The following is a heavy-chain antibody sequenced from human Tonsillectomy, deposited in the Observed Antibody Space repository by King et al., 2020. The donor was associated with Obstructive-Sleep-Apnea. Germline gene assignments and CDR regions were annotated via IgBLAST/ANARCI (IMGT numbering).Heavy chain of an antibody. V-gene: IGHV1-2*02. D-gene: IGHD6-13*01. Sequence: QLVQSGAEVRKPGASVKVSCKAFGDTFTGYYVHWVRQAPGQGLEWMVWINPDSGGTDYAQKFQVRVTMTRDTSISTGYMEMSRLRSDDTAVYYCARDAAAELHRRSNYFDSWGQGTLVTVSS. CDR2: INPDSGGT. CDR1: GDTFTGYY. J-gene: IGHJ4*02. CDR3: ARDAAAELHRRSNYFDS.